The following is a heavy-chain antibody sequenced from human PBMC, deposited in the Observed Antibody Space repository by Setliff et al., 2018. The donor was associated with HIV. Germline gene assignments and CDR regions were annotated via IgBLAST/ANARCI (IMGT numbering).Heavy chain of an antibody. CDR2: INHSGKT. CDR3: ARGFTIFGVGFSADPTGNWFDP. Sequence: TSETLSLTCAVSVGSISSTNWWTWIRQAPGKGLEWIGEINHSGKTNYNPSLKSRITLSVDTSENQFALKLASVTAADTAVYYCARGFTIFGVGFSADPTGNWFDPWGQGTLVTVSS. V-gene: IGHV4-4*02. D-gene: IGHD3-3*01. CDR1: VGSISSTNW. J-gene: IGHJ5*02.